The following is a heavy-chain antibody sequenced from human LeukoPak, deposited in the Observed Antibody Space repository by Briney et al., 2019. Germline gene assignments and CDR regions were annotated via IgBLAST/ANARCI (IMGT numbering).Heavy chain of an antibody. J-gene: IGHJ4*02. CDR1: GFTVSDNY. CDR3: AKAGPRRDGNNSDE. CDR2: IRFTGSYI. V-gene: IGHV3-69-1*02. Sequence: PGGSLRLSCVVSGFTVSDNYMNWVRQAPGRGLEWVSSIRFTGSYIYYADSVKGRFTISRDDAKNLLSLQMISLRVEDPPVYFFAKAGPRRDGNNSDEWGQGTLVTVSS. D-gene: IGHD5-24*01.